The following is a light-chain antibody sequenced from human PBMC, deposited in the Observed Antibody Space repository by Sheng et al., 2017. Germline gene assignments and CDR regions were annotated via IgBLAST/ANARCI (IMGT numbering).Light chain of an antibody. V-gene: IGKV4-1*01. Sequence: DIVMTQSPDSLAVSLGERATINCKSSQSVLYNSNNKNYLAWYQQKPGQPPTLLIYWASTRESGVPDRFSGSGSGTDFTLTISSLQAEDVAVYYCQQRSDWPYTFGQGTRLEIK. CDR3: QQRSDWPYT. J-gene: IGKJ2*01. CDR1: QSVLYNSNNKNY. CDR2: WAS.